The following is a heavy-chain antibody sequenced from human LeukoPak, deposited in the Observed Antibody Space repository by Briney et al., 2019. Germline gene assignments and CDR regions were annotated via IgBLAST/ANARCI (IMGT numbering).Heavy chain of an antibody. D-gene: IGHD2-15*01. CDR1: GFTFNSYS. J-gene: IGHJ4*02. Sequence: GGSLRLSCTASGFTFNSYSMQWVSQAPGKGLEWVALTSSEGNNKFYAGSVQGRFTISRDNSKNTLYLQMNSPRPEDTAVYYSARPFSTHCSRGGCSSGNFDYWGQGTLVTVSS. CDR3: ARPFSTHCSRGGCSSGNFDY. V-gene: IGHV3-30*04. CDR2: TSSEGNNK.